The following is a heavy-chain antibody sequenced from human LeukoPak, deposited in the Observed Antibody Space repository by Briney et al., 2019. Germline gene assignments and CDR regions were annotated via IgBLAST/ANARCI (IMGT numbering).Heavy chain of an antibody. V-gene: IGHV3-74*01. D-gene: IGHD4-17*01. Sequence: GGSLRLSCAASGFTLSSYWMHWVRQAPGKGLVWVSRINSDGSSTSYADSVKGRFTISRDNAKNTLYLQMNSLRAEDTAVYYCARDSDYGDDFDYWGQGTLVAVSS. CDR2: INSDGSST. CDR3: ARDSDYGDDFDY. CDR1: GFTLSSYW. J-gene: IGHJ4*02.